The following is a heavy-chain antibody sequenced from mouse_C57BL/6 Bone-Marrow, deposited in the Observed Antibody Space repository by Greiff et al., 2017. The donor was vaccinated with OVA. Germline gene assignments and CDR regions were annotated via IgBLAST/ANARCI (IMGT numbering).Heavy chain of an antibody. CDR1: GFSLTSYG. CDR2: IWRGGST. D-gene: IGHD2-3*01. Sequence: VMLVESGPGLVQPSQSLSITCTVSGFSLTSYGVHWVRQSPGQGLEWLGVIWRGGSTDYNAAFISKLSISKDNSKRQVFFKMNRLQAEDTAIYYCAINPRLLFDAMDYWGQGTSVTVSS. J-gene: IGHJ4*01. CDR3: AINPRLLFDAMDY. V-gene: IGHV2-2*01.